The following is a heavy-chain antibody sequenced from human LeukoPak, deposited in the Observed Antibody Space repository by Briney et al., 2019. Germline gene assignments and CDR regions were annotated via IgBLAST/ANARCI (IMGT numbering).Heavy chain of an antibody. D-gene: IGHD1-14*01. V-gene: IGHV3-53*01. CDR3: VRCNPDAFDI. CDR1: GFTVSSNY. J-gene: IGHJ3*02. Sequence: PGGSLRLSCAASGFTVSSNYMSWVRQAPGKGLEWVSVIYSGGSTYYADSVKGRFTISRDNSKNTLYLQMNSLRAEDTAVYYCVRCNPDAFDIWGQGTMVTVSS. CDR2: IYSGGST.